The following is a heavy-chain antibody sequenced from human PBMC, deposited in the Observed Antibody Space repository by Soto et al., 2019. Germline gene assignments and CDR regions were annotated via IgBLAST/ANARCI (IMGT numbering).Heavy chain of an antibody. Sequence: EVQLVESGGGLVKPGGSLRLSCVASGFTCSKDSMNWVRPAPAQGLEWVSAISSGSSYIYYADSMKGRFTISRDNGENSLYLQMNSLRTEDTAIYDCARQPCSSPSCYPNYFDPWGQGTLVTVSS. CDR1: GFTCSKDS. CDR2: ISSGSSYI. CDR3: ARQPCSSPSCYPNYFDP. J-gene: IGHJ5*02. D-gene: IGHD2-2*01. V-gene: IGHV3-21*01.